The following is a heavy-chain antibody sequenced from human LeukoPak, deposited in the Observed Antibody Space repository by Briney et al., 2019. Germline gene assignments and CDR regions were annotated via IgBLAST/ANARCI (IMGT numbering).Heavy chain of an antibody. CDR1: GGSISSYY. D-gene: IGHD5-12*01. J-gene: IGHJ5*02. CDR3: AGGTYSGYDS. Sequence: SETLSLTCTVSGGSISSYYWSWIRQPPGKGLEWIGYIYYRGSTNYNPSLKSRVTISVDTSKNQFSLKLSSVTAADTAVYYCAGGTYSGYDSWGQGTLVTVSS. CDR2: IYYRGST. V-gene: IGHV4-59*01.